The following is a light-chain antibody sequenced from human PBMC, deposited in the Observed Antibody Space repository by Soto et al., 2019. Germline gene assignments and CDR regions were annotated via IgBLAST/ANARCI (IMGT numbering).Light chain of an antibody. CDR3: SSYTTSNTRQIV. J-gene: IGLJ1*01. Sequence: QSALTQPASVSGSHVQSITISCTGTSSDVGGYNYVSWYQHHPGKAPKLMIFDVSNRPSGVSNRFSGSKSGNTASLTISGLQPGDEADYYCSSYTTSNTRQIVFGTGTKVTVL. CDR2: DVS. CDR1: SSDVGGYNY. V-gene: IGLV2-14*03.